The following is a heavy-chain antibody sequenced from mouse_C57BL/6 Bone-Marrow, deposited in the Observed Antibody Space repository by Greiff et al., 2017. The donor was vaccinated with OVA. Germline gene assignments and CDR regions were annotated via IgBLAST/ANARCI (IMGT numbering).Heavy chain of an antibody. CDR1: GFNIKDDY. Sequence: EVQLVESGAELVRPGASVKLSCTASGFNIKDDYMHWVKQRPEQGLEWIGWIDPENGDTEYASKFQGKATITADTSSNTAYLQLSSLTSEDTAVYYCTTAYDSFAYWGQGTLVTVSA. CDR3: TTAYDSFAY. V-gene: IGHV14-4*01. J-gene: IGHJ3*01. D-gene: IGHD2-4*01. CDR2: IDPENGDT.